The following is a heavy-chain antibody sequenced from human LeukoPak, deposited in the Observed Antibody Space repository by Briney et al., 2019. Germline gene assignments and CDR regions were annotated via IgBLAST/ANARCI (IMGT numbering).Heavy chain of an antibody. CDR2: ISSSGSTI. Sequence: GGSLRLSCAASGFTFSSYEMNWVRQAPGKGLEWVSYISSSGSTIYYADSVKGRFTISRDNAKNSLYLQMNSLRAEDTAVYYCAELGITMIGGVWGKGTTVAISS. D-gene: IGHD3-10*02. V-gene: IGHV3-48*03. J-gene: IGHJ6*04. CDR1: GFTFSSYE. CDR3: AELGITMIGGV.